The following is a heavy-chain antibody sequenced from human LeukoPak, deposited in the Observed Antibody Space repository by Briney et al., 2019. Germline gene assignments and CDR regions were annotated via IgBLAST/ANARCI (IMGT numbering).Heavy chain of an antibody. D-gene: IGHD3-10*01. Sequence: SETLSLTCTVSGGSISSSSYYWGWIRQPPGKGLEWIGSIYYSGSTYYNPSLKSRVTISVDTSKNQFSLKLSSVTAAETAVYYCARKTYGSGSYTDYYGMDVWGQGTTVTVSS. CDR3: ARKTYGSGSYTDYYGMDV. J-gene: IGHJ6*02. V-gene: IGHV4-39*07. CDR2: IYYSGST. CDR1: GGSISSSSYY.